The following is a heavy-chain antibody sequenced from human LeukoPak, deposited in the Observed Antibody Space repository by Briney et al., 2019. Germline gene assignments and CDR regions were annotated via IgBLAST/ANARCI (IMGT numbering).Heavy chain of an antibody. CDR2: ISGSGGSA. V-gene: IGHV3-23*01. J-gene: IGHJ6*02. CDR3: ARDGPGHYYYGMDV. CDR1: GFTFSSYA. Sequence: GGSLRLSCAASGFTFSSYAMSWVRQAPGKGLEWVSAISGSGGSAYYADSVKGRFTISRDNSKNTLYLQMNSLRAEDTAVYYCARDGPGHYYYGMDVWGQGTTVTVSS.